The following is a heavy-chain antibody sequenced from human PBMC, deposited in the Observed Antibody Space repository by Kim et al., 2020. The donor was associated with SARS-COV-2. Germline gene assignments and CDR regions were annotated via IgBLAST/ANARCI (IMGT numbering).Heavy chain of an antibody. CDR3: ARASGPSWSDAFGI. V-gene: IGHV5-51*01. J-gene: IGHJ3*02. CDR2: IAPNTFET. D-gene: IGHD2-15*01. Sequence: GESLKISCRTYGYTFTDYWIGWVRQVPGKGLEWMGIIAPNTFETRYGPSFEGHVTISADTSVNTAHLQWTNLRAADSATYYCARASGPSWSDAFGIGGRGPIVPVSS. CDR1: GYTFTDYW.